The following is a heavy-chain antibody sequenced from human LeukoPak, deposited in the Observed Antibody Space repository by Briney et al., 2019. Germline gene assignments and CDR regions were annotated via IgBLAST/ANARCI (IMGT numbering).Heavy chain of an antibody. CDR1: GGSISSGDYY. CDR2: IYYSGST. V-gene: IGHV4-30-4*01. CDR3: ARVGIDNWFDP. Sequence: SQTLSLTCTVSGGSISSGDYYWRWIRQPPGKGLEWIGYIYYSGSTYYNPSLKSRVTISVDTSKNQFSLKLSSVTAADTAVYYCARVGIDNWFDPWGQGTLVTVSS. J-gene: IGHJ5*02. D-gene: IGHD7-27*01.